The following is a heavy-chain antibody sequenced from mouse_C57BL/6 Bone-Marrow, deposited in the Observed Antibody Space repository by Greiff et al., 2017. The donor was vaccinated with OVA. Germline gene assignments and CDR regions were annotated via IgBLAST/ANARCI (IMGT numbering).Heavy chain of an antibody. CDR3: ARGYPVAGDY. D-gene: IGHD1-1*01. CDR1: GYTFTDYY. Sequence: EVQLQQSGPELVKPGASVKISCKASGYTFTDYYMNWVKQSHGKSLEWIGDINPNNGGTSYNQKFKGKATLTVDKSSSTAYMELRSLTSEDSAVYYCARGYPVAGDYWGRGTTLAVSS. V-gene: IGHV1-26*01. J-gene: IGHJ2*01. CDR2: INPNNGGT.